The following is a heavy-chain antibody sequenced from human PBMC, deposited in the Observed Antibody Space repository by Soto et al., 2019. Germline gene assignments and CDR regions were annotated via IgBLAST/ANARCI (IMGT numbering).Heavy chain of an antibody. J-gene: IGHJ4*02. CDR3: ARHPDGIQLWADY. V-gene: IGHV3-21*01. CDR2: ISSSSSYI. D-gene: IGHD5-18*01. CDR1: GFTFSSYG. Sequence: GGSLRLSCAASGFTFSSYGMNWVRQAPGKGLEWVSSISSSSSYIYYADSVKGRFTISRDNAKNSLYLQMNSLRAEDTAVYYCARHPDGIQLWADYWGQGTLVTVSS.